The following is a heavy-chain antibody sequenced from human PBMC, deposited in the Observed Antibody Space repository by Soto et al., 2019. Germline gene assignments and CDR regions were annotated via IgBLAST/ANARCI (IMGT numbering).Heavy chain of an antibody. J-gene: IGHJ4*02. CDR2: ISSSGSTI. CDR1: GFSFSSHS. V-gene: IGHV3-48*02. D-gene: IGHD2-21*01. Sequence: EVQLMESGGGLVQPGGSLRLSCAASGFSFSSHSMKWVRQAPGKGLEWVSYISSSGSTIYYADSVKGRFTISRDNAKNSLYLQMNSLRDDDTAVYYCARGRGYCGGTNCYLDYWGQGALVTVSS. CDR3: ARGRGYCGGTNCYLDY.